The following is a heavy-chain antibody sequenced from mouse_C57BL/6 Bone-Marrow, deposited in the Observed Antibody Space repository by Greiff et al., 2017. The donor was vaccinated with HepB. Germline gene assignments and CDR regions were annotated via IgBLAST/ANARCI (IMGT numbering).Heavy chain of an antibody. CDR2: ISGGGGNT. D-gene: IGHD1-1*01. Sequence: EVQLQESGGGLVKPGGSLKLSCAASGFTFSSYTMSWVRQTPEKRLEWVATISGGGGNTYYPDSVKGRSTISRDNAKNTLYLQMSSLRSEDTALYYCARIITTVVATDYWGQGTSVTVSS. CDR3: ARIITTVVATDY. CDR1: GFTFSSYT. J-gene: IGHJ4*01. V-gene: IGHV5-9*01.